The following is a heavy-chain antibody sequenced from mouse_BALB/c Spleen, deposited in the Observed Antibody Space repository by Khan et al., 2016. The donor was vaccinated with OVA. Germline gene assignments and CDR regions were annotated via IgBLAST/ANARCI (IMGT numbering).Heavy chain of an antibody. Sequence: EVQLQESGPGLVKPSQSLSLTCTVTGYSITSNYAWNWIRQFPGNKLEWMGYISYSGSTSYNPSLKSRISITRDTSKTQFFLQLNSGTTEDTATYYCARGNYYGYAMDYWGQGTSVTVSS. CDR1: GYSITSNYA. V-gene: IGHV3-2*02. CDR2: ISYSGST. D-gene: IGHD1-1*01. J-gene: IGHJ4*01. CDR3: ARGNYYGYAMDY.